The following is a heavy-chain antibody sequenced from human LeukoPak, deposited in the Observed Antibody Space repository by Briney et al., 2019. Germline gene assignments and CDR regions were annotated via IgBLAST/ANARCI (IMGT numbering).Heavy chain of an antibody. D-gene: IGHD3-10*01. CDR3: TRGGVDY. CDR1: GFPFSTFW. Sequence: GGSLRLSCAVSGFPFSTFWMSWVRQAPGKGLEWVANINQDGSEKYYVDSVRGRFAISRDNAKNTLYLQMNSLRAEDTAIYYCTRGGVDYWGQGTLVTVSS. CDR2: INQDGSEK. V-gene: IGHV3-7*01. J-gene: IGHJ4*02.